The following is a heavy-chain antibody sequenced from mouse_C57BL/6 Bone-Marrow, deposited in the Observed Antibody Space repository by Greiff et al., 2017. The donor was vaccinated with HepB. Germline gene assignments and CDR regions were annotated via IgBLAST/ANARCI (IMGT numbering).Heavy chain of an antibody. D-gene: IGHD1-1*01. V-gene: IGHV1-69*01. Sequence: VQLQQPGAELVMPGASVKLSCKASGYTFTSYWMHWVKQRPGQGLEWIGEIDPSDSYTNYNQKFKGKSTLTVDKSSSTAYMQLSSLTSEDSAVYYCARLTTVVAHYYAMDYWGQGTSATVSS. CDR3: ARLTTVVAHYYAMDY. CDR1: GYTFTSYW. J-gene: IGHJ4*01. CDR2: IDPSDSYT.